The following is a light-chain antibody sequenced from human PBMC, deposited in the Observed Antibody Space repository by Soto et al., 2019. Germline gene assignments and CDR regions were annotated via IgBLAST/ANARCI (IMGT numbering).Light chain of an antibody. CDR2: AAS. Sequence: DIVLTQSPATLSLSPGERATLSCRARQSVSSYLAWYQQKPGRAPRLLIYAASTRATGVPARFSGSASGTEFTLTISSLQSEDCAVYYCQPYDDWPPMYTVGQGTKVDIK. J-gene: IGKJ2*01. V-gene: IGKV3-15*01. CDR3: QPYDDWPPMYT. CDR1: QSVSSY.